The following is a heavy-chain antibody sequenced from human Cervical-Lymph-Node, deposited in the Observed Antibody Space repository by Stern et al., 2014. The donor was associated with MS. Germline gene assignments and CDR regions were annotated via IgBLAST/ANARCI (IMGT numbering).Heavy chain of an antibody. CDR1: GFTLSTYG. J-gene: IGHJ3*02. CDR2: IGSDGTNS. V-gene: IGHV3-33*01. Sequence: MQLVDSGGGVVQPGRSLRLSCAASGFTLSTYGMHLVRQAPGQGMAWVAVIGSDGTNSLYADSVKGRFTISRDNSKNPLYLQMNTLRTEDTAVYYCAREAPVEPAATDAFDIWGRGTMVAVSS. D-gene: IGHD2-2*01. CDR3: AREAPVEPAATDAFDI.